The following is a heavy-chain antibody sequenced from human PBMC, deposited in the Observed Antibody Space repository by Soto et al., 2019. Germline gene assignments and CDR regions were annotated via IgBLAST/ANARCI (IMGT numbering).Heavy chain of an antibody. J-gene: IGHJ4*02. D-gene: IGHD5-18*01. CDR2: ISYDGSNK. CDR1: GFTFSSYG. Sequence: PGGSLRLSCAASGFTFSSYGVHWVRQAPGKGLEWVAFISYDGSNKYYADSVLGRFTISRDNSKNTLYLLMNSLRAEDTAVYYCAKGRTAVIKGVGDYWGQGTLVTVSS. V-gene: IGHV3-30*18. CDR3: AKGRTAVIKGVGDY.